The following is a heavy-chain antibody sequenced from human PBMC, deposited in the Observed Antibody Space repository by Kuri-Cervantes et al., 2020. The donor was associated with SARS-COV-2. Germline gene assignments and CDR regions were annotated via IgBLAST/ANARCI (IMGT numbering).Heavy chain of an antibody. CDR2: ISAYNGNT. CDR1: GYTFTSFG. J-gene: IGHJ6*02. CDR3: ARKAIAVAGYGMDV. V-gene: IGHV1-18*01. D-gene: IGHD6-19*01. Sequence: ASVNVSCKGSGYTFTSFGISWVRQAPGQGLEWMGWISAYNGNTNYAQKLQGRVTMTTDTSTSTAYMELRSLRSDDTAVYYCARKAIAVAGYGMDVWGQGTTVTVSS.